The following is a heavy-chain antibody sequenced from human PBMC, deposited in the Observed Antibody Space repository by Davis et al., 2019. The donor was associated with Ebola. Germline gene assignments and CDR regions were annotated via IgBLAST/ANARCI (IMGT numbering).Heavy chain of an antibody. D-gene: IGHD2-15*01. Sequence: AASVKVSCKASGYTFTSYDISWVRQATGQGLEWMGWMNPNSDNTGYPQKFQGRVTMTRNTSISTAYMELSSLRSEDTAVYYCARGYGVAADRGQGTLVTVSS. V-gene: IGHV1-8*01. CDR2: MNPNSDNT. CDR3: ARGYGVAAD. CDR1: GYTFTSYD. J-gene: IGHJ4*02.